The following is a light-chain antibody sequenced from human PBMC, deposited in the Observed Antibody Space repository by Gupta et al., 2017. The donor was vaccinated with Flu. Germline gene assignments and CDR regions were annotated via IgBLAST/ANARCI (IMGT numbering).Light chain of an antibody. CDR3: QQKDSSPRT. CDR1: QGISSY. Sequence: AIRMTQSPSSFSASTGDRVTITCRASQGISSYLAWYQQKPGKAPKLLIYAASTVQSGVPSRFSGSGYGTDFTLTISCPQSEDFANYYCQQKDSSPRTFGQGTXVEIK. J-gene: IGKJ1*01. V-gene: IGKV1-8*01. CDR2: AAS.